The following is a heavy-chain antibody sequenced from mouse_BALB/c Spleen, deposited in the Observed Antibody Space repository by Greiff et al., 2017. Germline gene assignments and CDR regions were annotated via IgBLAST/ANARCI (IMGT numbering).Heavy chain of an antibody. CDR2: ISSGGSYT. Sequence: EVKLVESGGGLVKPGGSLKLSCAASGFTFSSYAMSWVRQAPEKRLEWVAEISSGGSYTYYPDTVTGRSTISRDNAKNTLCLEMSSLRSEDTAMYYCAFYGSSYTYWGQGTLVTVSA. J-gene: IGHJ3*01. CDR3: AFYGSSYTY. CDR1: GFTFSSYA. V-gene: IGHV5-9-4*01. D-gene: IGHD1-1*01.